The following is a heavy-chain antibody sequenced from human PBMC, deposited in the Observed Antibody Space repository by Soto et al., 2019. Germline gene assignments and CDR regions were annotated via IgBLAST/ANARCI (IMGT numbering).Heavy chain of an antibody. CDR3: ARRAETNGWNGFGADKYYFDF. D-gene: IGHD1-1*01. CDR2: MNANTGNS. CDR1: GYTFTSYD. Sequence: QVQLVQSGAEVRKPGASVKVSCEASGYTFTSYDIYWVRQATGQGLEWMGCMNANTGNSGYAQKFQGRVTMTSDTSISTAHIELSRLRSEDTAVYYCARRAETNGWNGFGADKYYFDFWGQGTLVTVSS. J-gene: IGHJ4*02. V-gene: IGHV1-8*01.